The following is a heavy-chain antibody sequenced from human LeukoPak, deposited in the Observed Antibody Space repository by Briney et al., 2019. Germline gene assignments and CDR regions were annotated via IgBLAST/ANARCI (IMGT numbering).Heavy chain of an antibody. CDR3: ARVIRNGYHFGIHYYGMDV. J-gene: IGHJ6*02. CDR2: ITSNGGTT. CDR1: GFTFSSYA. D-gene: IGHD5-18*01. V-gene: IGHV3-64*01. Sequence: GGSLRLSCAASGFTFSSYAMHWVRQAPGKGLEYVSAITSNGGTTYYAKSVKGRFTISRDNSKNTLYLQMGSLRAEDMAVYYCARVIRNGYHFGIHYYGMDVWGQGTTVTVSS.